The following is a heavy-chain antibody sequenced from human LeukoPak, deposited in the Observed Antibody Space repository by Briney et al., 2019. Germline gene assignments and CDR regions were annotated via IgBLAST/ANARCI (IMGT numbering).Heavy chain of an antibody. CDR1: GGTFSSCA. D-gene: IGHD1-26*01. V-gene: IGHV1-69*13. CDR3: ARDPYHSGSSVGTGDF. Sequence: GASVKVSCKASGGTFSSCAISWVRQAPGQGLEWMGGIIPAFDTADYAQKFQGRVSITADESTSTAFMELSSLRSDDTAVYYCARDPYHSGSSVGTGDFWGQGTLVSVSS. CDR2: IIPAFDTA. J-gene: IGHJ4*02.